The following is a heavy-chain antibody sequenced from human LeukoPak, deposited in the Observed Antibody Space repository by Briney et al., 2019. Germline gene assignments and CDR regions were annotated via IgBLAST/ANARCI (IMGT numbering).Heavy chain of an antibody. V-gene: IGHV4-34*01. Sequence: SETLSLTCAVYGGSFSGYYWSWIRQPPGEGLEWIGEINHRGSTNYNPSLKSRVTISVDTSKNQFSLKLNSVTAADTAVYYCARASPLGLNWFDPWGQGTLVAVSS. CDR1: GGSFSGYY. J-gene: IGHJ5*02. CDR2: INHRGST. CDR3: ARASPLGLNWFDP. D-gene: IGHD3/OR15-3a*01.